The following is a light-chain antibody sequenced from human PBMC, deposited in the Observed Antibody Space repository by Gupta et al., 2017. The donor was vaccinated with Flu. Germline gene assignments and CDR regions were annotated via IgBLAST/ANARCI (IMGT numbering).Light chain of an antibody. J-gene: IGKJ5*01. V-gene: IGKV2-30*01. CDR1: QSLVYSDGNTF. CDR2: KVS. Sequence: VVMTQSPLSLPVTLGQPASISCRSSQSLVYSDGNTFLSWFQQRPGQSPRRLIYKVSNRDSGVPDRFSGSGSGTDFTLNISRVEAEDVGVYYCMQGTHWPPITFGQGTRLEIK. CDR3: MQGTHWPPIT.